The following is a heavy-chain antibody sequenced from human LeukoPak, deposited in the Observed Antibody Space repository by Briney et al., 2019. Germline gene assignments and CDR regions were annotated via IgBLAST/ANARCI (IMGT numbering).Heavy chain of an antibody. V-gene: IGHV4-34*01. J-gene: IGHJ3*02. D-gene: IGHD6-19*01. Sequence: IPSETLSLTCAVYGGSFSGYYWSWIRQSPGKGLEWIGEINHSGSTNYNPSLKSRVTISVDKSKNQFSLKLSSVTAADTAVYYCASQADSSGWYVGPGGAFDIWGQGTMVTVSS. CDR2: INHSGST. CDR3: ASQADSSGWYVGPGGAFDI. CDR1: GGSFSGYY.